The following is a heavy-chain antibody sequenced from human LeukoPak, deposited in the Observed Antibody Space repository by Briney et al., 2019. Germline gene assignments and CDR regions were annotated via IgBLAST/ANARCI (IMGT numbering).Heavy chain of an antibody. J-gene: IGHJ4*02. V-gene: IGHV4-4*02. CDR1: GYSISSGYW. CDR3: ARAGDYCLEH. Sequence: SETLSLTCAVSGYSISSGYWWSWVRQSPGKGLEWIGEISHSGSTNYNPSLKGRVTISLDKSTNQLSLQLTSVTAAVTAVYHCARAGDYCLEHWGQGILVSVSS. CDR2: ISHSGST. D-gene: IGHD2-15*01.